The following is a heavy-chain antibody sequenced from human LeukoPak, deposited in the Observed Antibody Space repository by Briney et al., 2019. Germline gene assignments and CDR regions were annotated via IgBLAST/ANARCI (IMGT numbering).Heavy chain of an antibody. CDR3: ARVNDSSGYYPSYFDY. Sequence: GGSLRLSCAASGFTFSKYAMHWVRQAPGKGLEWVAVISYDGSNKYNADSVKGRFTITRDNSKNTLYLRMNSLRAEDTAVYYCARVNDSSGYYPSYFDYWGQGTLVTVSS. CDR2: ISYDGSNK. J-gene: IGHJ4*02. CDR1: GFTFSKYA. D-gene: IGHD3-22*01. V-gene: IGHV3-30*04.